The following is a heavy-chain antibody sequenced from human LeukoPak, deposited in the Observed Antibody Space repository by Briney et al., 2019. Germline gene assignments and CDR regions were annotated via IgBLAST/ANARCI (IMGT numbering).Heavy chain of an antibody. J-gene: IGHJ4*02. V-gene: IGHV4-38-2*02. CDR2: IYHSGST. CDR1: GYSISSGYY. D-gene: IGHD6-13*01. CDR3: ARDYPEYSSSWSGGYYFDY. Sequence: PSETLSLTCAVSGYSISSGYYWGWIRQPPGKGLEWIVSIYHSGSTYYNPSLKSRVTISVDTSKNQFSLKLSSVTAADTAVYYCARDYPEYSSSWSGGYYFDYWGQGTLVTVSS.